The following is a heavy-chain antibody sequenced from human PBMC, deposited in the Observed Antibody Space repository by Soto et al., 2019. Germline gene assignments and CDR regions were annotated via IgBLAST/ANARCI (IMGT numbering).Heavy chain of an antibody. V-gene: IGHV3-7*01. CDR2: IKQDGSEK. Sequence: GGSLRLSGAASGFTFISYWMSWVRQAPGKGLEWVANIKQDGSEKYYVDSVKGRFTISRDNAKNSLYLQMNSLRAEDTAVYYCARQRGYDSHYFDYWGQGTLVTVSS. CDR3: ARQRGYDSHYFDY. J-gene: IGHJ4*02. D-gene: IGHD5-12*01. CDR1: GFTFISYW.